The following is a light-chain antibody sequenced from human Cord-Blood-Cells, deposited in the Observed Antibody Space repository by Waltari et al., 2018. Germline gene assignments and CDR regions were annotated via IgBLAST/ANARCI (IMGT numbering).Light chain of an antibody. CDR3: CSYAGSYTWV. J-gene: IGLJ3*02. CDR2: DGS. Sequence: QSALTQPRSVSGSPGPSVTISCTGTSSDVGGYNYVSWYQQHPGKAPKPMIYDGSKRPPGVPDRFAGSKSGNTASLTISGLQAEDEADYYCCSYAGSYTWVFGGGTKLTVL. CDR1: SSDVGGYNY. V-gene: IGLV2-11*01.